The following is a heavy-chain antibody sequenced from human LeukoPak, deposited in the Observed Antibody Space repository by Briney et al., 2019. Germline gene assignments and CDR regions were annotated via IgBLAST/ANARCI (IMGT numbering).Heavy chain of an antibody. D-gene: IGHD4-23*01. Sequence: GGSLRLSCAASGFTFGSNAMSWVRQAPGRGLEWVSAISGRADRTYYAESVKGRFTISRDNSKNTLYLQMDSLRAGDTAVYFCAKELYISPDTVGFDYWGQGTLVTVSS. J-gene: IGHJ4*02. CDR2: ISGRADRT. CDR1: GFTFGSNA. CDR3: AKELYISPDTVGFDY. V-gene: IGHV3-23*01.